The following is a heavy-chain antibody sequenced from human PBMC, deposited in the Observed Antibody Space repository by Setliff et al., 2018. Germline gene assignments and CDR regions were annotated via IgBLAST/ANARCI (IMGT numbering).Heavy chain of an antibody. V-gene: IGHV1-18*01. CDR2: ISAYTGKT. CDR3: ARAPRLEWILPTFDY. CDR1: GYTFLSYG. D-gene: IGHD3-3*01. Sequence: ASVKVSCKAVGYTFLSYGLSWVRQAPGQGLEWMGWISAYTGKTDYAQNFQGRVTMTTXXXTNTXXXXLRSLRYDDTAVYFCARAPRLEWILPTFDYWGQGTPVTVS. J-gene: IGHJ4*02.